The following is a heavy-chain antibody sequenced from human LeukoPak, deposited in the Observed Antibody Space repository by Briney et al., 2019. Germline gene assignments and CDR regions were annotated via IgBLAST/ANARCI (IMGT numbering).Heavy chain of an antibody. D-gene: IGHD6-19*01. CDR1: GFTFSSYA. Sequence: GGSLRLSCAASGFTFSSYAMSWVRQAPGKGLVWVSRINNDGSSTTYADSVRGRFTISRDNAKNTLYLQMNSLRVEDTAVYYCAKDEQWQYISNYFDDWGQGTLVTVSS. V-gene: IGHV3-74*01. J-gene: IGHJ4*02. CDR3: AKDEQWQYISNYFDD. CDR2: INNDGSST.